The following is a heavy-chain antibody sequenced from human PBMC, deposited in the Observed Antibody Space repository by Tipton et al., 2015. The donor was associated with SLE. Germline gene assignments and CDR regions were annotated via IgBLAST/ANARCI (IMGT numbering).Heavy chain of an antibody. CDR3: ARYTAMATGFDY. CDR2: IYYSGST. D-gene: IGHD5-18*01. CDR1: GGSISSGSYY. Sequence: TLSLTCTVSGGSISSGSYYWSWIRQPPGKGLEWIGYIYYSGSTYYNPSLKSRVTISVDTSKNQFSLKLTSVTAADTAVYYCARYTAMATGFDYWGQGTLVTVSS. V-gene: IGHV4-30-4*08. J-gene: IGHJ4*02.